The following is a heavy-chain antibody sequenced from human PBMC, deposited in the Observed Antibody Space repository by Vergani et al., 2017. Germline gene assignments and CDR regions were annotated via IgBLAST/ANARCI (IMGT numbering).Heavy chain of an antibody. J-gene: IGHJ5*02. CDR3: ARAKRGRIAVSAADT. Sequence: QAQLVQSGPEFKKPGASVKVSCKASGYTFTSYALHWVRQAPGQGLEWLVWINTNTETPTYAQAFTGRFVFSLDTSVNTAFLQISGLTAEDTALYYCARAKRGRIAVSAADTWGQGTLVTVSS. V-gene: IGHV7-4-1*02. CDR1: GYTFTSYA. CDR2: INTNTETP. D-gene: IGHD6-19*01.